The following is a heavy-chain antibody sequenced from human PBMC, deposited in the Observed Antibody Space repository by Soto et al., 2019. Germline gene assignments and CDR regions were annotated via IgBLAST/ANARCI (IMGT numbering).Heavy chain of an antibody. D-gene: IGHD6-19*01. J-gene: IGHJ6*02. CDR3: AKDSYSSGWTPVQYYYYYYGMDV. V-gene: IGHV3-30*18. Sequence: QVQLVESGGGVVQPGRSLRLSCAASGFTFSRYGMHWVRQAPGKGLEWVAVISYDGSNKYYADSVKGRFTISRDNSQNTLYLQMNSLRAEDTAVYYCAKDSYSSGWTPVQYYYYYYGMDVWGQGTTVTVSS. CDR2: ISYDGSNK. CDR1: GFTFSRYG.